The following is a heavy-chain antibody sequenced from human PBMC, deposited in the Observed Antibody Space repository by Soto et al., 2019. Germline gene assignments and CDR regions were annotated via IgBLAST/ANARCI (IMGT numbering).Heavy chain of an antibody. CDR2: IIPIFGTA. Sequence: QVQLVQSGAEVKKPGSSVKVSGKASGGTFSSYAISWVRQAPGQGLEWMGGIIPIFGTANYAQKFQGRVTISADEATSTAYMELSSLRSEDTAVYYCAKDPVVAATRYGMDVWGQGTTVTVSS. V-gene: IGHV1-69*01. J-gene: IGHJ6*02. D-gene: IGHD2-15*01. CDR1: GGTFSSYA. CDR3: AKDPVVAATRYGMDV.